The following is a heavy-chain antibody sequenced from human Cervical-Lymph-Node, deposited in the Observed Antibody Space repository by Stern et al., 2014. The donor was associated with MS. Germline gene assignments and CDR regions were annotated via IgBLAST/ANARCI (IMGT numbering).Heavy chain of an antibody. CDR2: IIPVLGRP. D-gene: IGHD1-14*01. Sequence: VQLVQYGAEVKKPGSSVKVSCKASGDTFNSYSINWVRQAPGQRLEWMGRIIPVLGRPKYGQKFQGRVTISADKSTSTVNMEVSSLRSEDTAVYYCARDDPDRTANYYAMDVWGQGTTVIVSS. J-gene: IGHJ6*02. V-gene: IGHV1-69*04. CDR3: ARDDPDRTANYYAMDV. CDR1: GDTFNSYS.